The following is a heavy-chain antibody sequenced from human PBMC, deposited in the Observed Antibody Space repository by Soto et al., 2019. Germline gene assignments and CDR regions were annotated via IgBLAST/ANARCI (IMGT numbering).Heavy chain of an antibody. D-gene: IGHD3-10*01. Sequence: QVQLQESGPGLVKPSETLSISCTVSRGSVSSGSFFWNWIRQPPGKGLEWIGYIYDTGSTNYNPSLPSLLTMSVDTSQNQFCLKLTSVTAADTAVYYCARGDYYGSGSPLWFDPWGQGTLVTVPS. J-gene: IGHJ5*02. CDR1: RGSVSSGSFF. CDR3: ARGDYYGSGSPLWFDP. CDR2: IYDTGST. V-gene: IGHV4-61*01.